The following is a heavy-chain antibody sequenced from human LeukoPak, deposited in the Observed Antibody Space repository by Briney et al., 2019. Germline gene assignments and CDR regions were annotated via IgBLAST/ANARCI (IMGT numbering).Heavy chain of an antibody. CDR1: GDPIRNYY. CDR3: ARLSNPYGGFHLGF. D-gene: IGHD3-16*01. Sequence: PSETLSLTCTVSGDPIRNYYWSWIRQPPGKGLEWIGYVRFSGRTNYSPSLKRRVTMSVDTSKNQFSLRLTSVTAADTAFYYCARLSNPYGGFHLGFWGQGTLVTVSS. V-gene: IGHV4-59*08. J-gene: IGHJ4*02. CDR2: VRFSGRT.